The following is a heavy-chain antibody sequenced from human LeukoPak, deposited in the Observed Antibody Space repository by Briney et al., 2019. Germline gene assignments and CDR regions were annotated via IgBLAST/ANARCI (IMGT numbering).Heavy chain of an antibody. CDR1: GFTFSSYA. CDR2: ISGSGGST. J-gene: IGHJ4*02. Sequence: GGSLRLSCAASGFTFSSYAMSWVRQAPGKGLEWVSAISGSGGSTYYADSVKGRFTISRGNSKNTLYLQMNSLRAEDTAVYYCAKDSTVTTFRFFDHWGQGTLVTVSS. CDR3: AKDSTVTTFRFFDH. V-gene: IGHV3-23*01. D-gene: IGHD4-17*01.